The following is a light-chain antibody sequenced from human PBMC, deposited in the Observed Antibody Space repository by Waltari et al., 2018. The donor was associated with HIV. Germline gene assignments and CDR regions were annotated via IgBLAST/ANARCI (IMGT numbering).Light chain of an antibody. Sequence: TPGQRVTISCSGSNSNIGSNTVNWYQQLPGTAPKLLIYNNKQRPSGVPDRISGSKSGTSASLAISGLQSEDEADYYCAAWDDSLNGVVFGGGTKLTVL. CDR3: AAWDDSLNGVV. V-gene: IGLV1-44*01. J-gene: IGLJ2*01. CDR2: NNK. CDR1: NSNIGSNT.